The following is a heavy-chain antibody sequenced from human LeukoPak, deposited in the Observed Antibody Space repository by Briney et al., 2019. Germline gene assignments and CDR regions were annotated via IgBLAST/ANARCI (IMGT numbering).Heavy chain of an antibody. CDR2: IYYSGST. V-gene: IGHV4-59*02. J-gene: IGHJ2*01. Sequence: SETLSLTCTVSGGSVSNYYWSWFRQPPGKGLEWIGYIYYSGSTNYNPSLRSRVTISVDTSNDHFALKLSSVTAADTAVYYCARGGWSLDLWGRGTLVTVSS. CDR1: GGSVSNYY. D-gene: IGHD3-16*01. CDR3: ARGGWSLDL.